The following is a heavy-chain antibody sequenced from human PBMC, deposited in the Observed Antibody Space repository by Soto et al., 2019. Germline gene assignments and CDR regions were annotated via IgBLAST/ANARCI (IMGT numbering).Heavy chain of an antibody. CDR2: INAGNGNT. Sequence: ASVKVSCKAAGYTFTSYAMHWVRQAPGQRLEWMGWINAGNGNTKYSQKFQGRVTITRDTSASTAYMELSSLRSEDTAVYYCARDCSSTSCYYAGGFDYWGQGTLVTVSS. CDR1: GYTFTSYA. V-gene: IGHV1-3*01. J-gene: IGHJ4*02. D-gene: IGHD2-2*01. CDR3: ARDCSSTSCYYAGGFDY.